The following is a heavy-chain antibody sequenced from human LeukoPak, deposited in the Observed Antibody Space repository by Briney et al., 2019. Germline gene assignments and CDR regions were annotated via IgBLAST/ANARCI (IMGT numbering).Heavy chain of an antibody. CDR3: ARVIQLWLRIRDPPSFDY. CDR2: INPNSGGT. CDR1: GYTFTGYY. V-gene: IGHV1-2*02. J-gene: IGHJ4*02. Sequence: GASVKVSCKASGYTFTGYYMHWVRQAPGQGLEWMGWINPNSGGTNYAQKFQGRVTMTRDTSISTAYMELSRLRSDDTAVYYCARVIQLWLRIRDPPSFDYWGQGTLVTVSS. D-gene: IGHD5-18*01.